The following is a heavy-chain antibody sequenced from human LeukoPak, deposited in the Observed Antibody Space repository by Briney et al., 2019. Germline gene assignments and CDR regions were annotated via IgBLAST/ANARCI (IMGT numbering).Heavy chain of an antibody. CDR3: AKGNSSSGGFDY. Sequence: GGSLSSSGAASGFTFRSYGMHGVGQAPGKGLEWGAVISYDGSNKYYPDSVKGRFTISRDNSKNTLYLQMNSLRAEDTAVYYCAKGNSSSGGFDYWGQGTLVTVSS. CDR2: ISYDGSNK. J-gene: IGHJ4*02. CDR1: GFTFRSYG. V-gene: IGHV3-30*18. D-gene: IGHD6-6*01.